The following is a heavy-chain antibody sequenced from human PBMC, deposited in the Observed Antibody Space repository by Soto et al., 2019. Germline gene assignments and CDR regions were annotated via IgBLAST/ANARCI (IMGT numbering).Heavy chain of an antibody. D-gene: IGHD2-2*01. V-gene: IGHV3-23*01. CDR2: ISGSTGTT. CDR1: GFTFSSYA. Sequence: PGGSLRLSCAASGFTFSSYAMSWVRQAPGKGLEWVSAISGSTGTTYYADSVKGRFIISRDNSKNTLHLQMNSLRAEDTAVYYCAKDTSSSPYYMDVWGKGTTVTVSS. CDR3: AKDTSSSPYYMDV. J-gene: IGHJ6*03.